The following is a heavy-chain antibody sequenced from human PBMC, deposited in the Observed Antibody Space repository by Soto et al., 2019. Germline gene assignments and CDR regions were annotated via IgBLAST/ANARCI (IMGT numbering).Heavy chain of an antibody. CDR1: GGSISNSRYY. J-gene: IGHJ4*02. CDR3: ERHPGYYYMLTGYTTYYFDT. V-gene: IGHV4-39*01. Sequence: SETLSLTCTVSGGSISNSRYYWAWIRQPPGKGLEWIGSIYHTGNTYYNPSLRSRVTISVDTSKNQFSLKLTSVTAADTAVYYCERHPGYYYMLTGYTTYYFDTWGQGILVTVSS. D-gene: IGHD3-9*01. CDR2: IYHTGNT.